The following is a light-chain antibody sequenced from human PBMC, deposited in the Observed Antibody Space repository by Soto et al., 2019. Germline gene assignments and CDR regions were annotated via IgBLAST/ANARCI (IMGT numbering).Light chain of an antibody. J-gene: IGLJ2*01. V-gene: IGLV2-14*01. Sequence: QSALTQPASVSGSPGQSLTIPCTGTSGDIGTYNYVSWYQQYPGKPPKLIIFEVINRPSGVSYRFSGSKSGNTASLTISGLQAEDEADYYCSSYTNGNTAVIFGGGTKLTVL. CDR3: SSYTNGNTAVI. CDR1: SGDIGTYNY. CDR2: EVI.